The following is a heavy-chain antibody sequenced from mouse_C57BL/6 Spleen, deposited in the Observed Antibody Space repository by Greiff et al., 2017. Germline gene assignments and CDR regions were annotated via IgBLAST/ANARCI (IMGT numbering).Heavy chain of an antibody. J-gene: IGHJ3*01. CDR1: GYSITSGYY. V-gene: IGHV3-6*01. CDR2: ISYDGSN. CDR3: AREWGFAY. Sequence: EVQRVESGPGLVKPSQSLSLTCSVTGYSITSGYYWNWLRQFPGNKLEWMGYISYDGSNNYNPSLKNRISITRDTSKNQFFLKLNSVTTEDTATYYGAREWGFAYWGQGTLVTVSA.